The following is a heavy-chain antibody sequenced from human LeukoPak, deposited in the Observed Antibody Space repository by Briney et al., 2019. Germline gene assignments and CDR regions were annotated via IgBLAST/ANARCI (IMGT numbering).Heavy chain of an antibody. J-gene: IGHJ6*03. CDR2: IYYSGST. CDR1: GGSISSHY. CDR3: ARASGWGDFWSGYYGYYYYMDV. V-gene: IGHV4-59*11. Sequence: SETLSLTCTVSGGSISSHYWSWIRQPPGKGLEWIGYIYYSGSTNYNPSLKSRVTISVDTSKNQFSLKLSSVTAADTAVYYCARASGWGDFWSGYYGYYYYMDVWGKGTTVTVSS. D-gene: IGHD3-3*01.